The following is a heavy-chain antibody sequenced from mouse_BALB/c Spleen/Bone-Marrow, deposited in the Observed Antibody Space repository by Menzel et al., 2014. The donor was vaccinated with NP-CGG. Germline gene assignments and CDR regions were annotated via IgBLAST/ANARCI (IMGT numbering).Heavy chain of an antibody. CDR2: ISGGGSYT. V-gene: IGHV5-9-2*01. Sequence: EVNVVESGGGLVKSGGSLKLSCAASGFSFNSYGMSWVRQTPEKRLEWVATISGGGSYTFYPDSVKGRFTISRDNAKNNLYLQLSGLRSEDTALYYCARHAYYDQTEVSFVYWGQGTLVTVSA. CDR3: ARHAYYDQTEVSFVY. CDR1: GFSFNSYG. J-gene: IGHJ3*01. D-gene: IGHD2-4*01.